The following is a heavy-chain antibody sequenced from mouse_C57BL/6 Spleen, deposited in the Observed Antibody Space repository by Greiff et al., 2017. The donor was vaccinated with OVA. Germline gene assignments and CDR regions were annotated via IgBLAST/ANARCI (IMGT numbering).Heavy chain of an antibody. Sequence: EVQLQESGPGLVKPSQSLSLTCSVTGYSITSGYYWNWIRQFPGNKLEWMGYISYDGSNNYNPSLKNRISITRDTSKNQCCLKLNSVTTEDTATYYCARDYDGYYDYYAMDYWGQGTSVTVSS. D-gene: IGHD2-3*01. CDR3: ARDYDGYYDYYAMDY. CDR1: GYSITSGYY. J-gene: IGHJ4*01. V-gene: IGHV3-6*01. CDR2: ISYDGSN.